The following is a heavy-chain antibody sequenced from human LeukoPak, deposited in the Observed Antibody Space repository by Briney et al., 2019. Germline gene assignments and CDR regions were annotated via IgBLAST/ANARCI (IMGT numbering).Heavy chain of an antibody. CDR1: GYTFTGYY. CDR2: INPNSGGT. D-gene: IGHD6-19*01. V-gene: IGHV1-2*02. CDR3: ARGSPSSSGWYGDY. Sequence: GASVKVSCKASGYTFTGYYMHWVRQAPGQGLEWMGWINPNSGGTNYAQKFQGRVTMTRDTSISTAYMELSRLRSDDTAVYYCARGSPSSSGWYGDYWGQGTLVTASS. J-gene: IGHJ4*02.